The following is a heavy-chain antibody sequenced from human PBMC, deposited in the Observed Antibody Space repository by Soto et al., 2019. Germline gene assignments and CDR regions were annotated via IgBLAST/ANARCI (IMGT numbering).Heavy chain of an antibody. Sequence: LRLSCSASGFTFSSYAMNWVRQAPGQGLEWVSTIKGNGIGTFYADSVKGRFTISRDNSRNTVYLQMTSLRAEDAAIYYCTKKVGVSSTPTWCERWGQGTLVSVSS. V-gene: IGHV3-23*01. J-gene: IGHJ5*02. D-gene: IGHD2-2*01. CDR1: GFTFSSYA. CDR3: TKKVGVSSTPTWCER. CDR2: IKGNGIGT.